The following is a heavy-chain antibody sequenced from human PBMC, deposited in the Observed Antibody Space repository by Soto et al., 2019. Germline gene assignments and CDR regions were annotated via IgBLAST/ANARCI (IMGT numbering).Heavy chain of an antibody. CDR3: AYSTGWYRHDV. V-gene: IGHV4-4*02. CDR2: ILHSGET. D-gene: IGHD6-19*01. Sequence: QVQLQESGPGLVKHSGTLSLTCAVSGDSITNSRWWTWVRQPPGKGLEWIGDILHSGETNHNPSLYSPFFISVDNSHNQLSLRVSSVTAADTAVYYGAYSTGWYRHDVWGQGTLVTVSS. J-gene: IGHJ3*01. CDR1: GDSITNSRW.